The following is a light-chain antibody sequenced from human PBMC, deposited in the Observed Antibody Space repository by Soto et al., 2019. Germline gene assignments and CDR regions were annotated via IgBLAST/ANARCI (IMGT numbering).Light chain of an antibody. CDR2: EGS. CDR3: CSFPGTSTLYV. CDR1: SSDVGSSNF. J-gene: IGLJ1*01. Sequence: QSVLTQPASVSGSPGQSLTISCTGTSSDVGSSNFVSWYQQHPGKAPKLIIYEGSRRPSGVSGRFSGSKSGNAASLTISGRQAEDEADYYCCSFPGTSTLYVFGSGTKLTVL. V-gene: IGLV2-23*01.